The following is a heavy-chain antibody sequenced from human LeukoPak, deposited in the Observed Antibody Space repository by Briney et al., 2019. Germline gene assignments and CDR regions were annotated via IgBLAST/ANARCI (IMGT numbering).Heavy chain of an antibody. CDR1: GFTFSTFT. CDR3: ARDGTYSNYWSLPDY. V-gene: IGHV3-21*01. J-gene: IGHJ4*02. D-gene: IGHD4-11*01. Sequence: PGGSLRLSCAASGFTFSTFTMTWVRQAPGKGLEWVSSISSTSIYIYYADSVKGRFTISRDNAKNSLYLQMNSLRAEDTAVYYCARDGTYSNYWSLPDYWGQGTLVTVSS. CDR2: ISSTSIYI.